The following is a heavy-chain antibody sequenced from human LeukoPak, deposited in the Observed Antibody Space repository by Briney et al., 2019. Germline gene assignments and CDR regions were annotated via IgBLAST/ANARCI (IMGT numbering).Heavy chain of an antibody. Sequence: GGSLRLSCAASGFTFSSYDMSWVRQAPGKGLEWVSAISGSGGSTYYADSVKGRFTISRDNSKNTLYLQMNSLRAEDTAVYYCAKGRVGQWPRRLRTDYWGQGTLVTVSS. CDR1: GFTFSSYD. D-gene: IGHD6-19*01. V-gene: IGHV3-23*01. CDR2: ISGSGGST. J-gene: IGHJ4*02. CDR3: AKGRVGQWPRRLRTDY.